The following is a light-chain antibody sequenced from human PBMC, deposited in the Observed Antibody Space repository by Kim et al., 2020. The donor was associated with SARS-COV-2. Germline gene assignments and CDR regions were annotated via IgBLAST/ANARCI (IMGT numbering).Light chain of an antibody. CDR2: EVS. Sequence: SAAVGDRGTITCRASQTITTWLAWYQQKPGKAPNLLIYEVSTLEDGVPSRFSGSGSETEFTLTISGLQPDDFATYYCQQYHALPWTFGQGTKVDIK. V-gene: IGKV1-5*01. J-gene: IGKJ1*01. CDR1: QTITTW. CDR3: QQYHALPWT.